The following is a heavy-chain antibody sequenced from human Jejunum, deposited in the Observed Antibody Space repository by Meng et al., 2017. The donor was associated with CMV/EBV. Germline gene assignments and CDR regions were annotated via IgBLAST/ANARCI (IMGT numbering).Heavy chain of an antibody. Sequence: SGFTVSSYGMHWVRQAPGKGLEWVAFILYDGSYKYYADSVKGRFTISRDSSKNTLYLQMNSLRAEDTAVYYCAKEGYSTSWYPDHWGQGTLVTVSS. D-gene: IGHD6-13*01. CDR2: ILYDGSYK. J-gene: IGHJ4*02. CDR1: GFTVSSYG. CDR3: AKEGYSTSWYPDH. V-gene: IGHV3-30*02.